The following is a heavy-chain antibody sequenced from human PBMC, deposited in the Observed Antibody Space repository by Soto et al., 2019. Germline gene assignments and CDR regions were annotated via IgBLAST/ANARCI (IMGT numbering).Heavy chain of an antibody. V-gene: IGHV3-15*01. Sequence: GVSLRLSCAASGFTFRNAWMTWVRQAPGKGLEWVARIKSKIAVGTLDYGAPVKGRFTISRDDSKNTLYLQMNSMKTEDTAVDYCSTEICTGDGYINKGAIDIVGQGTMVTFSS. J-gene: IGHJ3*02. D-gene: IGHD2-21*01. CDR1: GFTFRNAW. CDR2: IKSKIAVGTL. CDR3: STEICTGDGYINKGAIDI.